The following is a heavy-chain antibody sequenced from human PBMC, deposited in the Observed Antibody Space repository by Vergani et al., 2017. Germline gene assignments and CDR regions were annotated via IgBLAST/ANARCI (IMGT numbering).Heavy chain of an antibody. CDR1: GGPFSSYA. V-gene: IGHV1-69*01. D-gene: IGHD3-9*01. CDR3: AWGYYGILTGYYNHAFDI. CDR2: IIPSFGTA. J-gene: IGHJ3*02. Sequence: QVQLVQSGAEVKKPGSSVKVSCKASGGPFSSYAISWVRQAPGQGPEWMGGIIPSFGTANYAQKFQGRVTITAEESPSTASMALSSLRSEDTAVYYCAWGYYGILTGYYNHAFDIWGEGTMVSVSS.